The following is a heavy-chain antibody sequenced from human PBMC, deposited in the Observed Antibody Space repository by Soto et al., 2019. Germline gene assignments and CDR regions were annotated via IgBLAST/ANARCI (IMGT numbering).Heavy chain of an antibody. CDR3: ARARGVQLWHYYYYCMDV. J-gene: IGHJ6*02. CDR2: INHSGST. V-gene: IGHV4-34*01. Sequence: SETLSLTCAVYGGSFSGYYWSWIRQPPGKGLEWIGEINHSGSTNYNPSLKSRVTISVDTSKNQFSLKLSSVTAADTAVYYCARARGVQLWHYYYYCMDVWGQGSTITV. CDR1: GGSFSGYY. D-gene: IGHD5-18*01.